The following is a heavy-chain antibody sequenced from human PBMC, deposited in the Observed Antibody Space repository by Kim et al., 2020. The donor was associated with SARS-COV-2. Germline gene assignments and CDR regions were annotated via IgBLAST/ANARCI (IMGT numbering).Heavy chain of an antibody. V-gene: IGHV3-53*01. J-gene: IGHJ6*02. D-gene: IGHD3-10*01. CDR2: IYSGGST. CDR1: GFTVSSNY. Sequence: GGSLRLSCAASGFTVSSNYMSWVRQAPGKGLEWVSVIYSGGSTYYADSVKGRFTISRDNSKNTLYLQMNSLRAEDTAVYYCARDVFPRPQRITMVRGVIPYGMDVWGQGTTVTVSS. CDR3: ARDVFPRPQRITMVRGVIPYGMDV.